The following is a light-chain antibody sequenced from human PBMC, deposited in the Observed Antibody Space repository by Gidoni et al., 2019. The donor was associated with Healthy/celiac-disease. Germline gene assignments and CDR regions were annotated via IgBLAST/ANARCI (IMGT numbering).Light chain of an antibody. J-gene: IGKJ4*01. CDR3: QQRSNLPLT. Sequence: EIELTQSPATLSLSPGERATLYCRASQSVSSYLAWYQQKPGQAPRLLIYDSSTRATGIPARFSGSGSGTDFTLTISSLEAEDFAVYYCQQRSNLPLTFGGGTKVEIK. CDR2: DSS. V-gene: IGKV3-11*01. CDR1: QSVSSY.